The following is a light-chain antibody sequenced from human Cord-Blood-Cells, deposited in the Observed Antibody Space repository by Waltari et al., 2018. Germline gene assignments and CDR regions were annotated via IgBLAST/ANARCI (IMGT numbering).Light chain of an antibody. CDR2: DAS. V-gene: IGKV3-11*01. CDR3: QQRSNWRT. J-gene: IGKJ5*01. CDR1: QSVSSY. Sequence: EIVFTQSPATLSLSPGERATLSCRASQSVSSYLAWYQQKPGQAPRLLIYDASNRATGIPARFSGSGSGTEFTLTISSLEPEDFAVYYCQQRSNWRTFGQGTRLEIK.